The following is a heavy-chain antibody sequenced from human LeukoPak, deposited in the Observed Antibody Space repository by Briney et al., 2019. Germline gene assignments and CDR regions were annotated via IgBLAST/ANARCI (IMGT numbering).Heavy chain of an antibody. V-gene: IGHV3-30-3*01. Sequence: GRSLRLSCAASGFTFSSYAMHWVRQAPGKGLEWVGVISYDGSNKYYADSVKGRFTISRDNSKNTLYLQMNSLRAEDTAVYYCARDFTPEYYYYGMDVWGQGTTVTVSS. CDR2: ISYDGSNK. CDR3: ARDFTPEYYYYGMDV. J-gene: IGHJ6*02. CDR1: GFTFSSYA.